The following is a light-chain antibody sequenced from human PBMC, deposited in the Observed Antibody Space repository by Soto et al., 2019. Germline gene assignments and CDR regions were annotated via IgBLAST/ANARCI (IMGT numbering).Light chain of an antibody. CDR1: QSVSSSY. Sequence: ENVLTQSPGTLSLSPGETATLSCRASQSVSSSYLAWYQQKPGQAPRLLSYGASSRATGIPDRFSGSGSGTDFTLTISRLEPEDFAMYYCHQYGSSPPVTFGQGTRLEIK. CDR2: GAS. J-gene: IGKJ5*01. CDR3: HQYGSSPPVT. V-gene: IGKV3-20*01.